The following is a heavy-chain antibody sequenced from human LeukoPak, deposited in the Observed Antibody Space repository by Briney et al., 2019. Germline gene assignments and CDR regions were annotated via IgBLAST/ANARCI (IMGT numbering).Heavy chain of an antibody. CDR3: AREGVRVNRAPDY. J-gene: IGHJ4*02. V-gene: IGHV1-18*01. D-gene: IGHD1-1*01. CDR2: ISAYNGNT. CDR1: GNTFTSYG. Sequence: ASVKVSCKAPGNTFTSYGISWMRQAPGQGLEWMGWISAYNGNTNYAQKLQGRVTMTTDTTTSTAYMELRSLRSDDTAVYYCAREGVRVNRAPDYWGQGTLVTVSS.